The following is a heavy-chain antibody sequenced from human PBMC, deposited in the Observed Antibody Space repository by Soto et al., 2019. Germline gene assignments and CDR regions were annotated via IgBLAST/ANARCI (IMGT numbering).Heavy chain of an antibody. Sequence: GESLKISCKASGYTFPNYWISWVRQMPGKGLEWMGIIYPGDSDTRYSPSFQGQVTISADKSISTAFLQWNSLKASDTAMYDCARPTRLDNWFDPWGQGTLVTVSS. D-gene: IGHD3-16*01. V-gene: IGHV5-51*01. CDR3: ARPTRLDNWFDP. J-gene: IGHJ5*02. CDR2: IYPGDSDT. CDR1: GYTFPNYW.